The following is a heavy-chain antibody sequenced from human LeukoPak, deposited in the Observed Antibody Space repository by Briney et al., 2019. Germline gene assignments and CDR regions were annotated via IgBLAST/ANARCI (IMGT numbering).Heavy chain of an antibody. D-gene: IGHD3-10*01. J-gene: IGHJ4*02. Sequence: GGSLRLSCAASGFTFSSYAMSWVRQAPGKGLEWVSAISGSGGSTYYADSVKGRFTISRDNSKNTLYLQMNSLRAEDTAVYYCAKARANYYGSGSYSYWGQGTLVTVSS. CDR2: ISGSGGST. V-gene: IGHV3-23*01. CDR1: GFTFSSYA. CDR3: AKARANYYGSGSYSY.